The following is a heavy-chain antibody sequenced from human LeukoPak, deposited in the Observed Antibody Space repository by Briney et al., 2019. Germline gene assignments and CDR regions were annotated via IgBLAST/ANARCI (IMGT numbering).Heavy chain of an antibody. CDR1: GGSFSGYF. CDR3: ARHRYDSDTSCFGF. J-gene: IGHJ4*02. V-gene: IGHV4-34*01. CDR2: INHSGST. Sequence: SETLSLTCAVYGGSFSGYFWSWIRQPPGKGLEWIGEINHSGSTNYNPSLKSRVTISVDTSKNQFSLKLSSVTAADTAVYYCARHRYDSDTSCFGFWGQGTLVTVSS. D-gene: IGHD2-2*01.